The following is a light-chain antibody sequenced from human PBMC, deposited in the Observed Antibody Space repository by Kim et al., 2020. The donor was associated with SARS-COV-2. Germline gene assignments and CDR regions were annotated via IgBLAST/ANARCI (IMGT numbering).Light chain of an antibody. V-gene: IGKV1-5*03. CDR2: ETS. J-gene: IGKJ1*01. Sequence: GDRSTITSRTSQNIYNSLASYQQKPGKPPKLLCSETSTLTSGVPSRFSGSGSGTEFILTISSLQPDDFATYCFQQYNPYVTFGQGTKVEIK. CDR3: QQYNPYVT. CDR1: QNIYNS.